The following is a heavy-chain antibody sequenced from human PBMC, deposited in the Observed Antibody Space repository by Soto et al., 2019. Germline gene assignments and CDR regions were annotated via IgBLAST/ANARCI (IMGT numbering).Heavy chain of an antibody. D-gene: IGHD6-19*01. CDR3: VKAGRIAVAGTRYYFDY. J-gene: IGHJ4*02. CDR2: ISSNGGST. V-gene: IGHV3-64D*06. Sequence: GGSLRLSCSASGFTFSSYAMHWVRQAPGKGLEYVSAISSNGGSTYYADSVKGRFTISRDNSKNTLYLQMSSLRAEDTAVYYCVKAGRIAVAGTRYYFDYWGQGTLVTVSS. CDR1: GFTFSSYA.